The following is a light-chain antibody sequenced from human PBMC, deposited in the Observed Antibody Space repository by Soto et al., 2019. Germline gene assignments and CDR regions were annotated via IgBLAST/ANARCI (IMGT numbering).Light chain of an antibody. Sequence: DIQMTQSPSTLSASVGDRVTITCRASQSISSWLAWYQQKPGKAPKLLIYDASSLESGVPSRFSGSGSGTEFTLTISSLLPDDCATYYCQQYNSYSRTFGQGTMVEIK. CDR2: DAS. CDR1: QSISSW. CDR3: QQYNSYSRT. J-gene: IGKJ1*01. V-gene: IGKV1-5*01.